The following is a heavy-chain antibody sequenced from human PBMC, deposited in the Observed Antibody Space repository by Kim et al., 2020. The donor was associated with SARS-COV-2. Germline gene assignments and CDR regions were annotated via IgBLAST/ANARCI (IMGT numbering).Heavy chain of an antibody. J-gene: IGHJ4*02. CDR3: ARDRPARRGLDYFDY. V-gene: IGHV4-39*07. CDR1: GGSISSSSYY. D-gene: IGHD3-16*01. CDR2: IYYSGST. Sequence: SETLSLTCSVSGGSISSSSYYWGWIRQPPGKGLEWIGSIYYSGSTYYNPSLKSRVTISVDTSKNQFSLKLSSVTAADTAVYYCARDRPARRGLDYFDYWGQGTLVTVSS.